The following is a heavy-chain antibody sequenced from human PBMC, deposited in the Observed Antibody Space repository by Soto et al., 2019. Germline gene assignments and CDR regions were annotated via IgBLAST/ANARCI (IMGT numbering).Heavy chain of an antibody. D-gene: IGHD2-8*02. CDR3: ACWGHIVPVAPSDFDR. J-gene: IGHJ4*02. CDR1: ESPFPNSG. CDR2: ISPDGSDV. V-gene: IGHV3-74*01. Sequence: PGGPLRPSCAASESPFPNSGMNWVRQTQGRGLMWVSRISPDGSDVGYADSVEGRFTVSRDNAKNTLYLQMHSLRAEDTAMYYCACWGHIVPVAPSDFDRWGQGTLVTVSS.